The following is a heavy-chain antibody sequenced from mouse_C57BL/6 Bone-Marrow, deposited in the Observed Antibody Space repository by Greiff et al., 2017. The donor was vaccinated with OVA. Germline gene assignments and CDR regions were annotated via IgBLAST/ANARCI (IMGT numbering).Heavy chain of an antibody. V-gene: IGHV5-4*01. J-gene: IGHJ2*01. CDR3: ARESRGFLY. CDR1: GFTFSSYA. Sequence: EVQGVESGGGLVKPGGSLKLSCAASGFTFSSYAMSWVRQTPEKRLEWVATISDGGSYTYYPDNVKGRFTISRDNAKNNLYLQMSHLKSEDTAMYYCARESRGFLYWGQGTTLTVSS. CDR2: ISDGGSYT.